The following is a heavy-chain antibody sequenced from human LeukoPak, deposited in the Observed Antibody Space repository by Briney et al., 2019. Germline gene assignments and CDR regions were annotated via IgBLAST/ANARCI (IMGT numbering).Heavy chain of an antibody. Sequence: PGGSLRLSCAASGFTFDDYAMHWVRQAPGKGLEWVSLISGDGGSTYYADSVKGRFTISRDNSKNSLYLQMNSLRAEGTALYYCARSVAASRDYWGRGTLVTVSS. J-gene: IGHJ4*02. D-gene: IGHD2-15*01. CDR3: ARSVAASRDY. CDR1: GFTFDDYA. CDR2: ISGDGGST. V-gene: IGHV3-43*02.